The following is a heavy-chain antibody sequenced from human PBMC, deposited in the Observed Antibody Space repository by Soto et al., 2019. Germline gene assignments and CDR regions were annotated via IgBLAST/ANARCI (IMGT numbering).Heavy chain of an antibody. CDR3: AIYYVIYDNSGFYAY. CDR2: INPSGGRT. V-gene: IGHV1-46*01. Sequence: QVQLVQSEAEVTRPGASMKISCKTSGYSFLSYFIHWVRQAPGQGLEWIGVINPSGGRTNYAQKFQGRVTLTMDTSTSTVFMYLGILRSEDTALYYCAIYYVIYDNSGFYAYWGQGTLVTVSS. D-gene: IGHD3-22*01. CDR1: GYSFLSYF. J-gene: IGHJ4*02.